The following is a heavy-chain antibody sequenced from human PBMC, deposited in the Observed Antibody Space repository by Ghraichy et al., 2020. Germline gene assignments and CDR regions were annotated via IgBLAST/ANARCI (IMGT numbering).Heavy chain of an antibody. CDR3: ARGSDFYDATPPRPDY. CDR1: GFTFSYYS. D-gene: IGHD2-15*01. V-gene: IGHV3-48*02. Sequence: GESLNISCAASGFTFSYYSMHWVRQAPGKGLECVSYISSSGSTIYYTDSVRGRFTISRDNAKNSLYLQMNSLRDEDTALYYCARGSDFYDATPPRPDYWGQGTLVTVSS. J-gene: IGHJ4*02. CDR2: ISSSGSTI.